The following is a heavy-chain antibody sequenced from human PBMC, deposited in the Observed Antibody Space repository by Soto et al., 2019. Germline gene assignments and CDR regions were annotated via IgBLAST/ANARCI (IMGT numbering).Heavy chain of an antibody. D-gene: IGHD3-3*01. J-gene: IGHJ6*03. V-gene: IGHV3-74*01. CDR1: GFTCISYW. Sequence: GGSLRLSCAASGFTCISYWVHWVRQAPGKGLVGVSRINSAGSNTSYADSVKGRFTISRDNAKNTLYLQMNSLRAEDTAVYYCARGHDFWSGYYEDYYYMEVWGKGTTVTVSS. CDR2: INSAGSNT. CDR3: ARGHDFWSGYYEDYYYMEV.